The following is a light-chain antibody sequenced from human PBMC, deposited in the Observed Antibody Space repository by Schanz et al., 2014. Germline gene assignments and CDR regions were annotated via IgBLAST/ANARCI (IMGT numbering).Light chain of an antibody. CDR3: QQYNSYPYT. J-gene: IGKJ2*01. CDR2: GAS. V-gene: IGKV3D-15*01. CDR1: QSVGSN. Sequence: VLTQSPGTLSLSPGERATLSCRASQSVGSNLAWYRQKPGQAPGVLIYGASSRATGIPDRFSGSGSGTDFTLTISSLQPDDFATYYCQQYNSYPYTFGQGTKLEIK.